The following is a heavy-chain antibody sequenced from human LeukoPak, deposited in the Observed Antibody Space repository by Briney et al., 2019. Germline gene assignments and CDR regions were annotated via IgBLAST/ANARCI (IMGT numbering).Heavy chain of an antibody. D-gene: IGHD3-3*01. CDR1: GFTFSSYS. V-gene: IGHV3-21*01. CDR3: ARGLEWLPYYYYYYYMDV. Sequence: GGSLRLSCAASGFTFSSYSMNWVRQAPGKGLEWVSSISSSSSYIYYADSVKGRFTISRDTAKNSLYLQMNILRAGDTAVYYCARGLEWLPYYYYYYYMDVWGKGTTVTVSS. CDR2: ISSSSSYI. J-gene: IGHJ6*03.